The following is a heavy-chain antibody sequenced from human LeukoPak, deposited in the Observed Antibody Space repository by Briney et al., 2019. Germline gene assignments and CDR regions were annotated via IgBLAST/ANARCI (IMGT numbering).Heavy chain of an antibody. J-gene: IGHJ4*02. Sequence: PGGSLRLSCVASGFTFSSYWMHWVRQAPGKGLVCVSRINNDGSSTSYADPVKGRFTISRDNAKNTLYLQLNSLRAEDTAVYYCATVTTGYWGQGTLVTVSS. V-gene: IGHV3-74*01. D-gene: IGHD4-17*01. CDR3: ATVTTGY. CDR2: INNDGSST. CDR1: GFTFSSYW.